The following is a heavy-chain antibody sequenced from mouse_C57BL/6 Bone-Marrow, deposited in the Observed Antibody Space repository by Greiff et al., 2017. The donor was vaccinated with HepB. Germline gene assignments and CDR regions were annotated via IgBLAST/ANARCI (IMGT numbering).Heavy chain of an antibody. Sequence: VQLQQSGAELAKPGASVKLSCKASGYTFTSYWMHWVKQRPGQGLEWIGYINPSSGYTKYNQKFKDKATLTADKSSSTAYMQLSSLTYEDSAVYYCARSVRIYYYGSSDAMDYWGQGTSVTVSS. V-gene: IGHV1-7*01. CDR2: INPSSGYT. J-gene: IGHJ4*01. D-gene: IGHD1-1*01. CDR1: GYTFTSYW. CDR3: ARSVRIYYYGSSDAMDY.